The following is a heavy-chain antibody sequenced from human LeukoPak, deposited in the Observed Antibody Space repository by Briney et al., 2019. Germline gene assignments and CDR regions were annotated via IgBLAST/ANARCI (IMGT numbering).Heavy chain of an antibody. J-gene: IGHJ4*02. CDR1: GFTFSSHW. CDR2: IKHDGSEK. Sequence: GGSLRLSCAASGFTFSSHWMTWVRQAPGMGLEWVANIKHDGSEKYYVDSVKGRFTISRDNAKNSLYLQMNSLRAEDTAVYYCFGSGSYSNWDQGTLVTVSS. V-gene: IGHV3-7*01. CDR3: FGSGSYSN. D-gene: IGHD3-10*01.